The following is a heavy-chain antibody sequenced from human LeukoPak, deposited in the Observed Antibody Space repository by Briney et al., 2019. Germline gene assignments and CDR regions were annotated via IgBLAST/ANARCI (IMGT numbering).Heavy chain of an antibody. J-gene: IGHJ3*02. CDR2: IYYSGST. V-gene: IGHV4-59*01. CDR1: GGSIGTYY. CDR3: ARGIYGVALLDI. D-gene: IGHD4-17*01. Sequence: SETLSLACTVSGGSIGTYYWSWIRQLPGKGLDWIGYIYYSGSTNYNPSLNSRVTISVDTSKNQFTLKLTSVTAADTAVYYCARGIYGVALLDIWAKGQWSPSLQ.